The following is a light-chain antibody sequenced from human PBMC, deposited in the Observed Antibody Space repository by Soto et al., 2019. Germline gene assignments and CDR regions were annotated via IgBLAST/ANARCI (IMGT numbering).Light chain of an antibody. V-gene: IGLV1-44*01. CDR3: AAWDGSLNGWV. J-gene: IGLJ3*02. CDR2: SNN. Sequence: QSVLTQPPSASGTPGQRVTISCSGSSSNIGSNTVNWYQQLPGTAPKVLIYSNNQRPSGVPDRFSGSKSGTSASLAISGLQAEDEAEYYCAAWDGSLNGWVFGGGTKLTVL. CDR1: SSNIGSNT.